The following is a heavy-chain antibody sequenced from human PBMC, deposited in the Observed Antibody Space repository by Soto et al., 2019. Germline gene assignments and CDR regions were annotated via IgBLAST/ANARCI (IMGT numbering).Heavy chain of an antibody. J-gene: IGHJ4*02. CDR3: AKGRGGSGSLTPRVDF. Sequence: EVQLFASGGGLVQPGGSLRLSCAASGFTFNNYAMTWVRQAPGKGLEWVSAISGGGDTPSYADSVKGRFTVTRDGSKNTLYLQMSSLRAEDTALYYCAKGRGGSGSLTPRVDFCGQGTLVTVSS. CDR2: ISGGGDTP. V-gene: IGHV3-23*01. CDR1: GFTFNNYA. D-gene: IGHD3-10*01.